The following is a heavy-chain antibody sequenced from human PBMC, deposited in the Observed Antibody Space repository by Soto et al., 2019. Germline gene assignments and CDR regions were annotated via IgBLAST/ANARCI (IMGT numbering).Heavy chain of an antibody. V-gene: IGHV3-53*01. D-gene: IGHD6-19*01. J-gene: IGHJ3*01. CDR2: LYSSLGT. CDR3: ARWLVREHAFDV. Sequence: DVQLVESGGGLIQPGGSLRLSWAASGITVSGNKYMTWVRQAPWKGLEWVSALYSSLGTHDADSVKGRFTISRDSTKNKLLLQMNSLRPEDTAVYYWARWLVREHAFDVLCLGTMVTVSS. CDR1: GITVSGNKY.